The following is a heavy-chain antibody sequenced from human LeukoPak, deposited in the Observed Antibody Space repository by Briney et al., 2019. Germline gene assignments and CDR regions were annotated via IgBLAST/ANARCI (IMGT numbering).Heavy chain of an antibody. CDR1: GFTFSSYA. Sequence: GGSLRLSCAASGFTFSSYAMSWVRQAPGKGLEWVAVISYDGSNKYYADSVKGRFTISRDNSKNTLYLQMNSLRAEDTAVYYCAKDRGLLWFGNDYWGQGTLVTVPS. V-gene: IGHV3-30*18. CDR2: ISYDGSNK. J-gene: IGHJ4*02. D-gene: IGHD3-10*01. CDR3: AKDRGLLWFGNDY.